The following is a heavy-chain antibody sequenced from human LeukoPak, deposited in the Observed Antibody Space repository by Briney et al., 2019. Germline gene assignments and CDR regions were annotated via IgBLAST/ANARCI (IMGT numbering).Heavy chain of an antibody. V-gene: IGHV4-34*01. CDR1: GGSFSGYY. CDR3: ARTLYCSSTSCSSAVAY. J-gene: IGHJ4*02. CDR2: INHSGST. Sequence: SETLSLTCAVYGGSFSGYYWSWIRQPPGKGLEWIGEINHSGSTNYNPSLKSRVTISVDKSKNQFSLKLSSVTAADTAVYYCARTLYCSSTSCSSAVAYWGQGTLVTVSS. D-gene: IGHD2-2*01.